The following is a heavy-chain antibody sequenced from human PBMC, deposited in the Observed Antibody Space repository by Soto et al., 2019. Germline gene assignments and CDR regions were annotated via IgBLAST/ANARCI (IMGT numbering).Heavy chain of an antibody. CDR3: VRDLNGSGDY. CDR1: GGSTTSDY. D-gene: IGHD3-10*01. V-gene: IGHV4-59*01. Sequence: SETLSLTCTVSGGSTTSDYWSWIRQPPGKGLEWLGYIFYSLGAKYNTSRGSRGTTSLDTSKNQISLSLRSVTAADTAIYFCVRDLNGSGDYWGQGTLVTVSS. CDR2: IFYSLGA. J-gene: IGHJ4*02.